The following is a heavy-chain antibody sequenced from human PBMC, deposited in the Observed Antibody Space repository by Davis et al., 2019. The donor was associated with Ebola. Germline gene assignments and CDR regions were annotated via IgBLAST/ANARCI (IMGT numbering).Heavy chain of an antibody. J-gene: IGHJ5*02. Sequence: ASVKVSCKASGYTFTSYGISWVRQAPGQGLEWMGWISAYNGNTNYAQKLQGRVTMTTDTSISTAYMELSSLRSEDTAVYYCARGRIVVVPALNWFDPWGQGTLVTVSS. V-gene: IGHV1-18*01. D-gene: IGHD2-2*01. CDR2: ISAYNGNT. CDR3: ARGRIVVVPALNWFDP. CDR1: GYTFTSYG.